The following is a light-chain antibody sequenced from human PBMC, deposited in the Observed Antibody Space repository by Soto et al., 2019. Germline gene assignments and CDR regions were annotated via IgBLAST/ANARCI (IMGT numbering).Light chain of an antibody. Sequence: QSVLTQPPSASGNPGQRVTLSCSGSSSNIGSNTVKWYQQLPGTAPKLFMYSNNQRPSGVPDRFSGSKSGTSASLAISGLQSEDEADYYCEAWDDSLNGPVFGGGTKLTVL. CDR3: EAWDDSLNGPV. J-gene: IGLJ2*01. CDR1: SSNIGSNT. V-gene: IGLV1-44*01. CDR2: SNN.